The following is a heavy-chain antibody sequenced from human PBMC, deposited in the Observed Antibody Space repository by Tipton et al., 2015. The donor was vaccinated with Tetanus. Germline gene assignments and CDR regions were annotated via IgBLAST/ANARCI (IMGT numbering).Heavy chain of an antibody. Sequence: TLSLTCSVSGASISSYYWNWIRQVPGKGPEWIGYTHHSGNTNYNPSLSGRVTTSVDTSKNQFSLKMSSVTAADTAVYYCARWGDASGSTNLYAFDIWGQGTMVSVSS. D-gene: IGHD3-10*01. CDR1: GASISSYY. J-gene: IGHJ3*02. CDR3: ARWGDASGSTNLYAFDI. V-gene: IGHV4-59*01. CDR2: THHSGNT.